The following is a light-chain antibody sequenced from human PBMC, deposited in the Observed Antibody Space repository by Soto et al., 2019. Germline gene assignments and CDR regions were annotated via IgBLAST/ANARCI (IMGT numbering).Light chain of an antibody. Sequence: DIQMTQSPSTLSASVGDRVTITCRASQSIGISLAWYQQKPGKAPNLLIYKASSLESGVPSRFSGSGSGTEFTLTISSLQPDDFATYYCQQYSLYPWTFGQGTKVDSK. J-gene: IGKJ1*01. CDR3: QQYSLYPWT. V-gene: IGKV1-5*03. CDR2: KAS. CDR1: QSIGIS.